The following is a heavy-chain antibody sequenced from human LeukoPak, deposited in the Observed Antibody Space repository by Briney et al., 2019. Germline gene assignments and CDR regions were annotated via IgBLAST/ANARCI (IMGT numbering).Heavy chain of an antibody. D-gene: IGHD2-21*02. CDR1: GYTFTSYG. CDR3: ARTGQSHIVVVTAMDWFDP. Sequence: RASVKVSCKASGYTFTSYGISWVRQAPGQGLEWMGWISAYNGNTNYAQKLQGRVTMTTDTSTSTAYMELRSLRSDDTAVYYCARTGQSHIVVVTAMDWFDPWGQGTLVTVSS. CDR2: ISAYNGNT. J-gene: IGHJ5*02. V-gene: IGHV1-18*01.